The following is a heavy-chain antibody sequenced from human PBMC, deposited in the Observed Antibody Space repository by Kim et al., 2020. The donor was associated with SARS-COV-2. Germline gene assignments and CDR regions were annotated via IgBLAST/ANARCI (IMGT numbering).Heavy chain of an antibody. CDR1: RGSMSNYY. CDR3: ARASAYSNAWAFDS. Sequence: SETLSLTCTVSRGSMSNYYWNWIRQPPGMGLEYIGNVHYTGTTYYNPSLKSRVTISIDTSRNQFSLNLTSVTAADRAVYFCARASAYSNAWAFDSWVGGTLVTVAS. D-gene: IGHD6-19*01. V-gene: IGHV4-59*01. J-gene: IGHJ4*02. CDR2: VHYTGTT.